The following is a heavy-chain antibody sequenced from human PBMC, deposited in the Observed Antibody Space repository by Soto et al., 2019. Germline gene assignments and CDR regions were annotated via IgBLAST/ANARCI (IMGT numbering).Heavy chain of an antibody. Sequence: QVQLQQWGAGLLKPSETLSLTCAVYGGSFSGYYWSWIRQPPGKGLEWIGEINHSGSTNYNPSLKSRVTKSVDTSKNQFSLKLSSVTAADTAVYYCARGRGWYYYGMDVWGQGTTVTVSS. CDR2: INHSGST. CDR3: ARGRGWYYYGMDV. CDR1: GGSFSGYY. V-gene: IGHV4-34*01. D-gene: IGHD6-19*01. J-gene: IGHJ6*02.